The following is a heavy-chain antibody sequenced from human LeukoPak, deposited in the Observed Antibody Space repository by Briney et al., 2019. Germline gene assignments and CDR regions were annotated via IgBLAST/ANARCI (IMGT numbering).Heavy chain of an antibody. CDR2: IDLSDSYT. V-gene: IGHV5-10-1*01. D-gene: IGHD4-11*01. J-gene: IGHJ6*02. Sequence: GESLKISCKGSGYSFTSYWISWVRQMSGKGLEWMGRIDLSDSYTNYSPSFQGHVTISADKSISTAYLQWSSLKASDTAMYYCARKSTVTTLYYYYGMDVWGQGTTVTVSS. CDR3: ARKSTVTTLYYYYGMDV. CDR1: GYSFTSYW.